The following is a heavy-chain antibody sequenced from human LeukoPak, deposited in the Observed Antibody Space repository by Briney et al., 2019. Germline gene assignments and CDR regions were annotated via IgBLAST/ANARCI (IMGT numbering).Heavy chain of an antibody. J-gene: IGHJ6*03. Sequence: GRSLRLSCAASGLAFSSFAMGWVRQSPGKGLEWLSTINGGGNTTFYADSVKGRFTISRDNSKNTLYLHMDSLRPDDTAIYYCTKELHVAVAVADYYYFYMDVWGRGTAVTVSS. CDR3: TKELHVAVAVADYYYFYMDV. CDR1: GLAFSSFA. D-gene: IGHD6-19*01. CDR2: INGGGNTT. V-gene: IGHV3-23*01.